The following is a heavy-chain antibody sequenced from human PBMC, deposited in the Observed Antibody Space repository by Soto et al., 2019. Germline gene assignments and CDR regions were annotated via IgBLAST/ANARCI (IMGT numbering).Heavy chain of an antibody. CDR1: GGTFSSYA. V-gene: IGHV1-69*06. CDR2: IIPIFGTA. Sequence: QVQLVQSGAEVKKPGSSVKVSCKASGGTFSSYAISWVRQAPGQGLEWMGGIIPIFGTANYAQKFQGRVTITADKSTSTAYMELSSLRSEDTAVYYCARERGPTLIVVAGTNPVYYWGQGTLVTVSS. D-gene: IGHD6-19*01. CDR3: ARERGPTLIVVAGTNPVYY. J-gene: IGHJ4*02.